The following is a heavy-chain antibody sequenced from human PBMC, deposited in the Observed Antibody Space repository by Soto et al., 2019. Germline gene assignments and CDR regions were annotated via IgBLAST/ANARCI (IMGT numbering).Heavy chain of an antibody. CDR2: ISSSGSTI. V-gene: IGHV3-11*01. Sequence: QVQLVESGGGLVKPGVSLRLSCAASGFTFSDYYMSWIRQAPGKGLEWVSYISSSGSTIYYADSVKGRFTISRDNAKNSLYRQMNGLRAEDTAVYYCARDGFAPYSGSYALYGMDVWGQGTTVTVSS. CDR1: GFTFSDYY. D-gene: IGHD1-26*01. J-gene: IGHJ6*02. CDR3: ARDGFAPYSGSYALYGMDV.